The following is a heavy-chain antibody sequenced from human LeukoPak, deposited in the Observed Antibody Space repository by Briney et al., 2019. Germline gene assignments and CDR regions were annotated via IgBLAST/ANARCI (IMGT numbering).Heavy chain of an antibody. CDR1: GFTFRSYW. V-gene: IGHV3-7*04. D-gene: IGHD1-7*01. CDR3: ARENWNYGYYYYGMDV. CDR2: IKQDGSEK. J-gene: IGHJ6*02. Sequence: GGSLRLSCAASGFTFRSYWMSWVPQAPGKGLEWVANIKQDGSEKYYVDSVKGRFTISRDNAKNSLYLQMNSLRAEDTAVYYCARENWNYGYYYYGMDVWGQGTTVTVSS.